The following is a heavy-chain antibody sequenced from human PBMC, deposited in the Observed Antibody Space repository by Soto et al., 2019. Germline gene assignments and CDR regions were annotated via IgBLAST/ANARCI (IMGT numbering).Heavy chain of an antibody. CDR2: ISAYNGNT. Sequence: QVQLLQSGAEVKKPGASVRVSCKSSGYTFTTYGITWVRQAPGQGLEWMGWISAYNGNTNSAQILQGRVTMIRDTSTSTAYMELRSLRSDDTAVYYGAREHARRAGMDVWGQGTTVTVSS. CDR3: AREHARRAGMDV. J-gene: IGHJ6*02. V-gene: IGHV1-18*01. CDR1: GYTFTTYG.